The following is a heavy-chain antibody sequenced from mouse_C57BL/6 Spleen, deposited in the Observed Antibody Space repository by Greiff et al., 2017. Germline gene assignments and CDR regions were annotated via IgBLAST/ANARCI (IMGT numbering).Heavy chain of an antibody. J-gene: IGHJ1*03. D-gene: IGHD6-1*01. CDR2: ISYDGSN. CDR3: ARDLHDYGYFDV. Sequence: ESGPGLVKPSQSLSLTCSVTGYSITSGYYWNWNRQFPGNKLEWMGYISYDGSNNYNPSLKNRISITRDTSKNQFFLKLNSVTTEDTATYYCARDLHDYGYFDVWGTGTTVTVSS. CDR1: GYSITSGYY. V-gene: IGHV3-6*01.